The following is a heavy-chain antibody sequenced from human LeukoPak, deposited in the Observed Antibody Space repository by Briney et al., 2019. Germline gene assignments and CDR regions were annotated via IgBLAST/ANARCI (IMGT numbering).Heavy chain of an antibody. CDR3: ARAKGAAPRWGYYYYYMDV. CDR2: IYSSGST. Sequence: SQTLSLTCTVSGGSISSGSYYWNWIRQPAGKGLEWIGRIYSSGSTNYNPSLKSRVTISVDTSKNQFSLKLSSVTAADTAVYYCARAKGAAPRWGYYYYYMDVWGKGTTVTVSS. J-gene: IGHJ6*03. V-gene: IGHV4-61*02. D-gene: IGHD4-23*01. CDR1: GGSISSGSYY.